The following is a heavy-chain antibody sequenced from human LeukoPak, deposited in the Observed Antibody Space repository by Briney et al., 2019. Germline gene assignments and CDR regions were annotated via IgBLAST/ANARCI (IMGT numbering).Heavy chain of an antibody. D-gene: IGHD1-26*01. V-gene: IGHV4-59*01. Sequence: SETLSLTCTVSGGSISSYYWNWIRQSPGKGLEWIGYFYYSGFTNSNPSLKSRVTISADTSKNQFSLNLSSVTAADRAVYYCARGVVGPMFFDYWGRGTLVTVSS. CDR1: GGSISSYY. CDR2: FYYSGFT. CDR3: ARGVVGPMFFDY. J-gene: IGHJ4*02.